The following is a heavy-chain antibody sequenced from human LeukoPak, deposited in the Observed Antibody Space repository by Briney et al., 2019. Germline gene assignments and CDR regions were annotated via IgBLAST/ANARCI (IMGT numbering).Heavy chain of an antibody. Sequence: GGSLRLSCAASGFTFSSYSMNWVRQAPGKGLEWGSSISSSRSYIYYADSVKGRFNISRDNAKNSLYLQMNSLRAEDTAVYYCARDDYWGQGTLVTVSS. V-gene: IGHV3-21*01. CDR3: ARDDY. CDR2: ISSSRSYI. CDR1: GFTFSSYS. J-gene: IGHJ4*02.